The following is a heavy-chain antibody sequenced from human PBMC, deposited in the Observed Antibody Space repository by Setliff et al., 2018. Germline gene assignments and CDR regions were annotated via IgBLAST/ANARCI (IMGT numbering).Heavy chain of an antibody. J-gene: IGHJ4*02. D-gene: IGHD3-10*01. CDR2: IYHSGST. CDR3: ARSRGGLLWFGNCDY. CDR1: GYSISSGYY. V-gene: IGHV4-38-2*01. Sequence: PSETLSLTCAVSGYSISSGYYWGWIRQPPGKGLEWIGNIYHSGSTYYNPSLKSRVTISVDTSKNQFSLKLSSVTAADTAVYYCARSRGGLLWFGNCDYWGQGTLVTV.